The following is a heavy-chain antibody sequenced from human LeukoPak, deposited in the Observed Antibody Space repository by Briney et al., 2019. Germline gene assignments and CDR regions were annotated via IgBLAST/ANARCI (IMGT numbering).Heavy chain of an antibody. CDR2: INHSGST. D-gene: IGHD1-7*01. V-gene: IGHV4-34*01. CDR3: ARVRWNYLLGY. Sequence: SETLSLTCAVYGGSFSGYYWSWIRQPRGKGLEWIGEINHSGSTNYNPSLKSRVTISVDTSKNQFSLKLSSVTAADTAVYYCARVRWNYLLGYWGQGTLVTVSS. J-gene: IGHJ4*02. CDR1: GGSFSGYY.